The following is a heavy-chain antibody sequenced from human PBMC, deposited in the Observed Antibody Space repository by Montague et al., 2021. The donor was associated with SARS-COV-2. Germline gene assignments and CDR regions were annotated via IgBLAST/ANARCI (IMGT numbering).Heavy chain of an antibody. V-gene: IGHV4-34*01. Sequence: SETLSLTCAVSGGSFSSYYWSWIRQPPGKGLEWIAEINHSGSSNXXPSLKCRVTMSVDTSKNQFSLKLNSVTVADTAVYYCARLAYCGADCFSGWEILFDSWGQGTLVTVSS. CDR1: GGSFSSYY. J-gene: IGHJ4*02. CDR3: ARLAYCGADCFSGWEILFDS. CDR2: INHSGSS. D-gene: IGHD2-21*02.